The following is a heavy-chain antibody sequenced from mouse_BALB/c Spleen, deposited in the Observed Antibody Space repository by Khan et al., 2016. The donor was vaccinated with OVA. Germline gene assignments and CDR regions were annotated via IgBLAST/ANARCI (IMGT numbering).Heavy chain of an antibody. CDR1: VYTFTSYT. J-gene: IGHJ3*01. Sequence: QIQLVQSGAELARPGASVKMSCKASVYTFTSYTIHWIKLRPGQGLEWIGFINPSNGYTNYNQKFKDKATLTADKSSTTVYMPLSSLTSNDSAVYNGVRDGAYHRNDGWFAYWGQGTLVTVSA. CDR2: INPSNGYT. D-gene: IGHD2-14*01. V-gene: IGHV1-4*01. CDR3: VRDGAYHRNDGWFAY.